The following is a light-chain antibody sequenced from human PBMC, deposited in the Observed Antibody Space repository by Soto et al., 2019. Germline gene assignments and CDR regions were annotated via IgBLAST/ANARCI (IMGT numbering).Light chain of an antibody. V-gene: IGKV3-15*01. J-gene: IGKJ4*01. Sequence: SPSALSVNTGERATLSCRASQRISNNLAWYQQKPGQAPRLLIYGASTRATGIPARFSGSGSGTEFTLTISSLQSEDFAVYSCQLYTDMPLTFSGGAMV. CDR2: GAS. CDR1: QRISNN. CDR3: QLYTDMPLT.